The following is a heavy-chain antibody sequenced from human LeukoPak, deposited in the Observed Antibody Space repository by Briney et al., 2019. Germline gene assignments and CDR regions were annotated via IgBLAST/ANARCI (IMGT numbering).Heavy chain of an antibody. J-gene: IGHJ4*02. V-gene: IGHV3-21*01. CDR3: ARGPMVRGVFIRRSKSGYLDN. CDR1: GFTFSSYS. D-gene: IGHD3-10*01. CDR2: ISSSSSYI. Sequence: PGGSLRLSCAATGFTFSSYSMNWVRQAPGKGLEWVSSISSSSSYIYYADSVKGRFTITRDNAKNSLYLQMDSLRSEDTAVYYCARGPMVRGVFIRRSKSGYLDNWGQGTLVTVSS.